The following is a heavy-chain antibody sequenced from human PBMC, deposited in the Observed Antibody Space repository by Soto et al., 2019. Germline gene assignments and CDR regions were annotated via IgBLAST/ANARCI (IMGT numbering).Heavy chain of an antibody. D-gene: IGHD1-1*01. Sequence: PGESLNISCRGSGYRFSNHWIAWVRQMAGKGLEWMGIINPGDSDARYSPSFYGQVTISVDMSANTAYLQWSNLKASDTAVYFCARHNDDAYVGYYYGLGVWGQGTSVTVSS. CDR2: INPGDSDA. J-gene: IGHJ6*02. CDR1: GYRFSNHW. CDR3: ARHNDDAYVGYYYGLGV. V-gene: IGHV5-51*01.